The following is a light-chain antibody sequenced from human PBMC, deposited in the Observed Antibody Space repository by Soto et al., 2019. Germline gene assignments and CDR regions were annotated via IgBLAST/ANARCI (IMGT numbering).Light chain of an antibody. CDR3: GTWDSNLRGAYV. CDR2: EVS. CDR1: SSDVGGYNY. V-gene: IGLV2-14*01. Sequence: QSALTQPASVSGSPGQSITISCTGTSSDVGGYNYVSWYQQHPGKAPKLMIYEVSNRPSGVSNRFSGSKSGNTASLTISGLQAEDEADYYCGTWDSNLRGAYVFGTGTKVTVL. J-gene: IGLJ1*01.